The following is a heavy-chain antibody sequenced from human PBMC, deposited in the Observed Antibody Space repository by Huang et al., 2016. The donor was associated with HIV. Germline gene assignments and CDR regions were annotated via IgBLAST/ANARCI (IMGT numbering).Heavy chain of an antibody. CDR3: TREYTVAGAFDL. CDR2: ISNDGSRR. D-gene: IGHD5-12*01. CDR1: GFSFANYA. V-gene: IGHV3-30-3*01. Sequence: QVQLVESGGGVVQPGRSLRLSCVASGFSFANYAVHWVRQAPGKRLEWVNFISNDGSRRYYADSVKGRFTISRDNFKNALYLQMNRLRGDDTAVYYCTREYTVAGAFDLWGQGTMVTVSS. J-gene: IGHJ3*01.